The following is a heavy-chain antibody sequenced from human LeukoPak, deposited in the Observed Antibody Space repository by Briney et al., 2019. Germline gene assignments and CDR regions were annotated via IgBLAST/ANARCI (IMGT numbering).Heavy chain of an antibody. J-gene: IGHJ6*02. V-gene: IGHV3-30*18. CDR1: GFTFSSYG. Sequence: PGGSLRLSCAASGFTFSSYGMHWVRQAPGKGLEWVAVISYDGSNKYYADSVKGRFTISRDNSKNTLYLQMNSLRAGDTAVYYCAKARSSWSYYYYGMDVWGQGTTVTVSS. CDR2: ISYDGSNK. D-gene: IGHD6-13*01. CDR3: AKARSSWSYYYYGMDV.